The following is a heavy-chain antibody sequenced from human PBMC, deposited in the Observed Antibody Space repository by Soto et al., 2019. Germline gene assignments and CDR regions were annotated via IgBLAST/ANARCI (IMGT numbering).Heavy chain of an antibody. V-gene: IGHV1-69*01. CDR1: GDTFSSYS. Sequence: QVQLVQSGAEVKKPGSSVKVSCKASGDTFSSYSITWVRQAPGQGLEWMGGIIPVFGSANYAQKFQGRVTITADESTRTAYMELNSLRSQDTAVYFCARDRSGWYDFWGQGTLVTVSA. CDR2: IIPVFGSA. D-gene: IGHD6-19*01. CDR3: ARDRSGWYDF. J-gene: IGHJ4*02.